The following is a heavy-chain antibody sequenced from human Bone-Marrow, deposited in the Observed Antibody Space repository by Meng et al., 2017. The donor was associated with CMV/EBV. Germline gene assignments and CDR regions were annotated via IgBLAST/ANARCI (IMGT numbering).Heavy chain of an antibody. CDR1: GGSFSGYY. D-gene: IGHD2-2*02. CDR2: INHSGST. V-gene: IGHV4-34*01. J-gene: IGHJ1*01. CDR3: ARGIRRYCISTSCYTGYFQH. Sequence: SETLSLTCAVDGGSFSGYYWSWIRQPPGKGLEWIGEINHSGSTNYNPSLKSRVTISVDTSKNQFSLKLISVTAADTTVYYCARGIRRYCISTSCYTGYFQHWGQGTLVTVSS.